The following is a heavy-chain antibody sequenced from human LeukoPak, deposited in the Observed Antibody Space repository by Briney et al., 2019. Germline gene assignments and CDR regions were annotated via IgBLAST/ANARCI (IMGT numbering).Heavy chain of an antibody. V-gene: IGHV3-30*18. J-gene: IGHJ5*02. CDR1: GFTFSSYG. D-gene: IGHD3-3*01. Sequence: GSLILSCAASGFTFSSYGLHWVRQAPGEGLEGVAVISYDGSKKYYADSVKGRFTISKDTSKNTLHLQKNSLRADDTAVYYCAKRGRGITIFGVVNRANWFVPWGERTLVTVSS. CDR3: AKRGRGITIFGVVNRANWFVP. CDR2: ISYDGSKK.